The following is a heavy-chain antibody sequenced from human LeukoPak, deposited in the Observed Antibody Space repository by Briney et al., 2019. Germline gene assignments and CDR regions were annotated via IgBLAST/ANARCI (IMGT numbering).Heavy chain of an antibody. Sequence: SVKVSCKASGGTFSSYAISWVRQAPGQGLEWMGTIIPIVGIANYAQKFQGRVTITADKSTSTAYMELGSLRSEDTAVYYCARDGEMATIYFDYWGQGTLVTVSS. V-gene: IGHV1-69*04. CDR3: ARDGEMATIYFDY. CDR1: GGTFSSYA. D-gene: IGHD5-24*01. CDR2: IIPIVGIA. J-gene: IGHJ4*02.